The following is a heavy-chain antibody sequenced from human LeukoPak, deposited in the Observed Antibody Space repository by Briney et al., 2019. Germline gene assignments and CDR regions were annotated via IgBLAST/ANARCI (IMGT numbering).Heavy chain of an antibody. D-gene: IGHD3-3*02. J-gene: IGHJ4*02. V-gene: IGHV3-74*01. CDR2: INPDGSTT. Sequence: PGGSLRLSCAASGFTFSSYWMHWVRQAPGKGLVWVSRINPDGSTTSYADSVKGRFTIPRDSAKNTLYLQMNSLRAEDTAVYYCARVSVGRYYFDNWGQGTPVTVS. CDR3: ARVSVGRYYFDN. CDR1: GFTFSSYW.